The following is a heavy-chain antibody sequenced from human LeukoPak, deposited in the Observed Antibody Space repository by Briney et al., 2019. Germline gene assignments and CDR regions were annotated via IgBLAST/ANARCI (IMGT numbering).Heavy chain of an antibody. CDR2: ISAYNGNT. D-gene: IGHD4-17*01. J-gene: IGHJ4*02. Sequence: ASVKVSCKASGYTFTSYGISWVRQAPGQGLKWMGWISAYNGNTNYAQKLQGRVTMTTDTSTSTAYMELRSLRSGDTAVYYCARIYGDYGLYYFDYWGQGTLVTVSS. CDR3: ARIYGDYGLYYFDY. V-gene: IGHV1-18*01. CDR1: GYTFTSYG.